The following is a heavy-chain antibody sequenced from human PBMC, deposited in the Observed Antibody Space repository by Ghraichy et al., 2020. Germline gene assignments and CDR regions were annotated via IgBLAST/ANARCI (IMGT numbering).Heavy chain of an antibody. CDR3: ARDDYGTLTPVPSGMDV. CDR2: ISVSNYI. J-gene: IGHJ6*01. D-gene: IGHD3-9*01. V-gene: IGHV3-69-1*01. Sequence: GGSLRLSCAASGFSFSTYNMSWVRQAPGKGLEWVSYISVSNYIYYADSVKGRLTVSRDNAQNSLYLQMNSLRAEDTAVYYCARDDYGTLTPVPSGMDVWGEGSKVTVS. CDR1: GFSFSTYN.